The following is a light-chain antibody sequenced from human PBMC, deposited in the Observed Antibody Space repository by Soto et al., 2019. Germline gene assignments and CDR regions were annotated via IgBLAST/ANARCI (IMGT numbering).Light chain of an antibody. Sequence: DIQMTQSPSTLSASVGDRVTITCRASQSISSWLAWYQQKPGKAPKLLIYKASSLESGVPSRFSGSGSGTEFTLTISSLQPDDLATDYCQQYNSYIRTFGQGTKVDIK. V-gene: IGKV1-5*03. J-gene: IGKJ1*01. CDR1: QSISSW. CDR2: KAS. CDR3: QQYNSYIRT.